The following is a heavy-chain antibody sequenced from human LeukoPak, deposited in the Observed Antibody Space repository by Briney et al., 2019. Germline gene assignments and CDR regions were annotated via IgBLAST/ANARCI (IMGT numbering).Heavy chain of an antibody. CDR3: ARDFSSSSTVYYYYYMDV. J-gene: IGHJ6*03. CDR1: GGSISSSSYY. D-gene: IGHD6-6*01. V-gene: IGHV4-39*07. CDR2: ISYSGTT. Sequence: SETLSLTCTVSGGSISSSSYYWGWVRQPPGKGLEWIGTISYSGTTYYSPSLKSRVTISLDTSKNQFSLKLSSVTAADTAIYYCARDFSSSSTVYYYYYMDVWGKGTTVTVSS.